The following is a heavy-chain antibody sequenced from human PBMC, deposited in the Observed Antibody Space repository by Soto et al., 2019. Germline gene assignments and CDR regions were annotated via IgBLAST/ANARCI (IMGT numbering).Heavy chain of an antibody. CDR2: ISAYNGNT. CDR1: GYTFTSYG. J-gene: IGHJ3*01. V-gene: IGHV1-18*01. Sequence: AAVKASCKASGYTFTSYGISWVRQAPGQGLEWMGWISAYNGNTNYAQKLQGRVTMTTDTSTSTAYMELRSLRSDDTAEYYCASASGLNNYCSGRDSGITLYVW. D-gene: IGHD3-10*01. CDR3: ASASGLNNYCSGRDSGITLYV.